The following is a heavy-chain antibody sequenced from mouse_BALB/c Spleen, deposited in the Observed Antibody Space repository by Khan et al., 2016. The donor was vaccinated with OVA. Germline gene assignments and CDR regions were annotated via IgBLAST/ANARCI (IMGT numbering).Heavy chain of an antibody. Sequence: EVELVESGGGLMQPGGSLKRSCEASRFTITSYGMTSVRQTPEKGLELVATIDTNGGSTDYPDSVTGRFTISGDNAKNAAYLQMSSLKSEATAMYSCVISAIWGQGTTLPVSS. V-gene: IGHV5-6-3*01. J-gene: IGHJ2*01. CDR1: RFTITSYG. CDR2: IDTNGGST. CDR3: VISAI. D-gene: IGHD2-12*01.